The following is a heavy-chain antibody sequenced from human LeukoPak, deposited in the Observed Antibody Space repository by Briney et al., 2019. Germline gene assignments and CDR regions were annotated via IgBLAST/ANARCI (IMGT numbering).Heavy chain of an antibody. CDR3: AKARRGYDSSGYPV. Sequence: GGSLRLSCAASGFTFSSYAMSWVRQAPGKGLEWVSAISGSGGSTYYADPVKGRFTISRDNSKNTLYLQMNSLRAEDTAVYYCAKARRGYDSSGYPVWGQGTLVTVSS. CDR2: ISGSGGST. V-gene: IGHV3-23*01. CDR1: GFTFSSYA. J-gene: IGHJ4*02. D-gene: IGHD3-22*01.